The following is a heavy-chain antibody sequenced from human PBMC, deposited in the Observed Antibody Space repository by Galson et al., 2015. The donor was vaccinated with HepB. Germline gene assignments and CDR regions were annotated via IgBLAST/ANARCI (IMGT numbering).Heavy chain of an antibody. CDR1: GYTLSYYA. CDR2: IKTNTGNP. V-gene: IGHV7-4-1*02. J-gene: IGHJ4*02. Sequence: SVKVSCKASGYTLSYYAMIWVRQAPGQGLEWMGWIKTNTGNPTYAQGFTGRFVFSLDTSVSTAYLHISNLPAEDTAIYYWAREGLEAALDYWGQGTLVTVSS. CDR3: AREGLEAALDY. D-gene: IGHD6-13*01.